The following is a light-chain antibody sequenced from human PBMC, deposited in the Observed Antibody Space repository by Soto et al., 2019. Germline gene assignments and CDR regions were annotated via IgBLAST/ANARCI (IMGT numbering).Light chain of an antibody. CDR1: SSDVGGYNF. Sequence: QSALTQPPSASGSPGQSVTISCTGTSSDVGGYNFVSWYQQHPGKAPKLIISEVTKRPSGVPDRFSGSKSGNTASLTVSGLQAEDEADYYCSSYAGSLYVFGTGTKVTVL. V-gene: IGLV2-8*01. CDR2: EVT. CDR3: SSYAGSLYV. J-gene: IGLJ1*01.